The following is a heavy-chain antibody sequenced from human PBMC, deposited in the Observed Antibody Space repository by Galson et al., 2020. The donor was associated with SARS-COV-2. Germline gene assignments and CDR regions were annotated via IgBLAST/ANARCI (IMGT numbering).Heavy chain of an antibody. V-gene: IGHV4-39*07. CDR3: ARDATSSGTYNLSDR. CDR1: GGSIRSSNYS. Sequence: SQTLSLTCTVSGGSIRSSNYSWGWIRQPPGKGLEWIGSVLNSGTTHYSPSLQSRVTISVDTSKNQFSLNLNSVTAADTAMYYCARDATSSGTYNLSDRWFEGTLVTVAS. CDR2: VLNSGTT. D-gene: IGHD6-19*01. J-gene: IGHJ5*02.